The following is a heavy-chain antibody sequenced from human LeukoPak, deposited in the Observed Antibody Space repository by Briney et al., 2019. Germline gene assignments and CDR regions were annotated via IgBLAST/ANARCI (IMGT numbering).Heavy chain of an antibody. V-gene: IGHV1-2*02. D-gene: IGHD4-11*01. CDR3: AREADYSNSPGY. CDR1: GYTFTSYD. J-gene: IGHJ4*02. Sequence: ASVKVSCKASGYTFTSYDINWVRQAPGQGLEWMGWINPNSGGTNYAQKFQGRVTMTRDTSISTAYMELSRLRSDDTAVYYCAREADYSNSPGYWGQGTLVTVSS. CDR2: INPNSGGT.